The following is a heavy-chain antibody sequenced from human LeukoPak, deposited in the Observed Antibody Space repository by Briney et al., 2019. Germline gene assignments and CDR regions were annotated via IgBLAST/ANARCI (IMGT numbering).Heavy chain of an antibody. CDR1: GDSVSINSAA. J-gene: IGHJ4*01. Sequence: SQTLSLTCAISGDSVSINSAAWNWIRQSPSRGLEWLGRTYQRSKRYNDYAVSVKSRITINPDISKNQFSLQLNSVTPEDTAVYYCARAGFCSGSDCYSRLDYWGQGTLVTVSS. D-gene: IGHD2-15*01. V-gene: IGHV6-1*01. CDR3: ARAGFCSGSDCYSRLDY. CDR2: TYQRSKRYN.